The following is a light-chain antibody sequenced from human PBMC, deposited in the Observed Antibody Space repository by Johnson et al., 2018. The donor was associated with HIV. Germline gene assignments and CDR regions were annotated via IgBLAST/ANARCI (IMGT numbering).Light chain of an antibody. CDR3: GTWDNSLNVYV. CDR1: SSNIGNNY. Sequence: QSVLTQPPSVSAAPGQKVTISCSGSSSNIGNNYVSWYQQLPGTAPKLLIYENNKRPSGIPDRFSGSKSGTSATLGITGLQTGAEADYYCGTWDNSLNVYVFGTGTKVTVL. J-gene: IGLJ1*01. CDR2: ENN. V-gene: IGLV1-51*02.